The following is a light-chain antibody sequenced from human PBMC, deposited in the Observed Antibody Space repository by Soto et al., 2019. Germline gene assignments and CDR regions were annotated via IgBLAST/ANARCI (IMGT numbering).Light chain of an antibody. J-gene: IGLJ1*01. CDR1: SSNIGSNT. CDR3: AAWDDSLNGLV. V-gene: IGLV1-44*01. Sequence: QLVLTQPPSASGTPGQRVTISCSGSSSNIGSNTVNWYQQLPGTAPKLLIYNNNQRPSGVPDRFSGSKSGTSASLAISGLQSEDEADYYCAAWDDSLNGLVFGTGNKVTVL. CDR2: NNN.